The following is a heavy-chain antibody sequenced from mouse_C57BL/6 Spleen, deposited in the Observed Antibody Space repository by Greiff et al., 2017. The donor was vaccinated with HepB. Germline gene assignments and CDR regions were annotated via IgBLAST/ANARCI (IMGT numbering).Heavy chain of an antibody. CDR2: IDPSDSYT. CDR3: ARSYRNYGGFAY. CDR1: GYTFTSYW. V-gene: IGHV1-69*01. D-gene: IGHD2-5*01. J-gene: IGHJ3*01. Sequence: QVQLQQPGAELVMPGASVKLSCKASGYTFTSYWMHWVKQRPGQGLEWIGEIDPSDSYTNYNQKFKGKSTLTVDKSSSTAYMQLSSLTSEDSAVYYCARSYRNYGGFAYWGQGTLVTVSA.